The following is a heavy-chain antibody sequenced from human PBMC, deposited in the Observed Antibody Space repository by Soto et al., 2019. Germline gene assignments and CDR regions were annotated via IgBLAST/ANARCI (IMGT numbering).Heavy chain of an antibody. CDR1: GFTFSDYS. CDR3: AKDDAWRITGNSGYLDY. J-gene: IGHJ4*02. V-gene: IGHV3-23*01. Sequence: EVQLLESGGGLVQPGGSLRLSCVVSGFTFSDYSMSWVRQAPGKGLEWVSGISGSGGITYYADSVKGRFTTSRDNSKNTLHLQMNSLRAEDTAIYYCAKDDAWRITGNSGYLDYWGQGTLVTVSS. CDR2: ISGSGGIT. D-gene: IGHD1-20*01.